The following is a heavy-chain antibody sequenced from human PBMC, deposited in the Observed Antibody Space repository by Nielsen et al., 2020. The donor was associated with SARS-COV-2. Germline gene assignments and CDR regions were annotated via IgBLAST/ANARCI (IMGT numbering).Heavy chain of an antibody. CDR1: GFTFSSYG. CDR2: ISYDGSNK. J-gene: IGHJ4*02. D-gene: IGHD5-12*01. Sequence: GGSLRLSCAASGFTFSSYGMHWVRQAPGKGLEWVAVISYDGSNKYYADSVKGRFTISRDNSKNTLYLQMNSLRAEDTAVYYCAKSSGWLRNDYWGQGTLVTVSS. CDR3: AKSSGWLRNDY. V-gene: IGHV3-30*12.